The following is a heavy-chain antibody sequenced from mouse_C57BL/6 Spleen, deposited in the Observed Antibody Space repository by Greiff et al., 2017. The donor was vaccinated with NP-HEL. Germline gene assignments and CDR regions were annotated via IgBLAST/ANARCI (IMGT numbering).Heavy chain of an antibody. Sequence: VQLQQSGPELVKPGASVKISCKASGYAFSSSWMNWVKQRPGKGLEWIGRIYPGDGDTNYNGKFKGKAKLTADKSSSTAYMKLSSLTSEDSAVYFCAIGVITTVVDWDFDVWGTGTTVTVSS. CDR3: AIGVITTVVDWDFDV. CDR1: GYAFSSSW. V-gene: IGHV1-82*01. J-gene: IGHJ1*03. CDR2: IYPGDGDT. D-gene: IGHD1-1*01.